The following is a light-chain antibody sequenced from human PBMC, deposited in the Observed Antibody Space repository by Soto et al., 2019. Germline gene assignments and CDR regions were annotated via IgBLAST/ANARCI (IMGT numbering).Light chain of an antibody. CDR2: VGTGENGG. J-gene: IGLJ2*01. CDR1: SGCSNYT. Sequence: QLVLTQPPSASASLGASVTLTCTLSSGCSNYTVHWSQQKPGKGPRFVMRVGTGENGGSKGDGIPDRFSVLGSGLNRYLTFKDIQEEGDSDYHCGADHGSGSILGFGGGTKLTVL. V-gene: IGLV9-49*01. CDR3: GADHGSGSILG.